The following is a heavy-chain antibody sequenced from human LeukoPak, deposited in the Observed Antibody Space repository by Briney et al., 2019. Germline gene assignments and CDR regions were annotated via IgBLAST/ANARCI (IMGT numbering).Heavy chain of an antibody. Sequence: GGSLRLSCAASGFTFSSFGMHWVRQAPGKGLEWVALIWYDGSNKYYADSVKGRFTISRDNSENTLYQQMNSLRAEDTAVYYCAREQWLFGAFDIWGQGTMVTVSS. V-gene: IGHV3-33*01. D-gene: IGHD6-19*01. CDR3: AREQWLFGAFDI. CDR1: GFTFSSFG. CDR2: IWYDGSNK. J-gene: IGHJ3*02.